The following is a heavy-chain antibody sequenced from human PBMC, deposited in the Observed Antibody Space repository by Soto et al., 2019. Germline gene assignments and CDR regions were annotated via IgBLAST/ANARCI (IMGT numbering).Heavy chain of an antibody. CDR3: ARHNGPLYVGYYYDMDG. V-gene: IGHV4-39*01. J-gene: IGHJ6*02. D-gene: IGHD3-16*01. CDR1: GGSISSSSYY. CDR2: IYYSGYT. Sequence: QLQLQESGPGLVKPSETLSLTCTVSGGSISSSSYYWGWIRQPPGKGLEWIGSIYYSGYTYYNPSRRSRVTISVDTSKNQFSLRLSSVTAADTAVYYCARHNGPLYVGYYYDMDGWGQGTTVTVSS.